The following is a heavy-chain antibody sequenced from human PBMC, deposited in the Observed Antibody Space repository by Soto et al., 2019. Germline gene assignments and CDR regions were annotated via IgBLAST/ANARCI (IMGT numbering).Heavy chain of an antibody. CDR3: ARDTAVAGTSYYGMDV. Sequence: QVQLVQSGAEVKKPGASVKVSCKASGYTFTSYGISWVRQAPGQGLEWMGWISAYNGNTNYAQKLQGRVTMTTDTATSTAYMELRSLRSDDTAVYYCARDTAVAGTSYYGMDVWGQGTTVTVSS. J-gene: IGHJ6*02. CDR1: GYTFTSYG. V-gene: IGHV1-18*01. CDR2: ISAYNGNT. D-gene: IGHD6-19*01.